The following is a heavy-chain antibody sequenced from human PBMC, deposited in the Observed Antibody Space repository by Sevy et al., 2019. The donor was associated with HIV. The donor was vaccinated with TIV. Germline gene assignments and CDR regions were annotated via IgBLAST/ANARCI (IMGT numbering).Heavy chain of an antibody. CDR3: AKDITRYYGSSDYYYYGMDV. J-gene: IGHJ6*02. Sequence: GGSLRLSCAASGFTFDDYAMHWVRQAPGKGLEWVSGISWNSGSIGYADSVKGRFTISRENAKNSLYLQMNSLRAEDTALYYCAKDITRYYGSSDYYYYGMDVWGQGTTVTVSS. CDR1: GFTFDDYA. V-gene: IGHV3-9*01. CDR2: ISWNSGSI. D-gene: IGHD3-10*01.